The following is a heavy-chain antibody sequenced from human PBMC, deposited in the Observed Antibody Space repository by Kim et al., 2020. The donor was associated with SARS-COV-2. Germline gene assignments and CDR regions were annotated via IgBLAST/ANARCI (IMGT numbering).Heavy chain of an antibody. D-gene: IGHD2-15*01. V-gene: IGHV3-21*03. Sequence: YADTVEGRYTSSRDNAKNSLYLRRNSLRGEDTAVYYCARDPPYGSGGSCHYWGQGTLVTVSS. J-gene: IGHJ4*02. CDR3: ARDPPYGSGGSCHY.